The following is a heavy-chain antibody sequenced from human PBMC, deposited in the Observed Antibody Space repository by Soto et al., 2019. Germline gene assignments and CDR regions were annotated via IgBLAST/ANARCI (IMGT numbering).Heavy chain of an antibody. Sequence: ASVKVSCKASGYTFGHFYITWVRQAPGQGLEWMGAISPHNRNTNYAEKFRGRVTVTTDTSTTTAYMELRSLGSDDTAVYYCARDEGGYDILTGYYKAHHFDQWGQGALVTVSS. V-gene: IGHV1-18*01. J-gene: IGHJ4*02. CDR1: GYTFGHFY. CDR2: ISPHNRNT. CDR3: ARDEGGYDILTGYYKAHHFDQ. D-gene: IGHD3-9*01.